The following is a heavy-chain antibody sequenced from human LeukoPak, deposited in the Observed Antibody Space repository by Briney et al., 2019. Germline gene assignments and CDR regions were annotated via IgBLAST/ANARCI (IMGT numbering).Heavy chain of an antibody. CDR3: SREETIVRGVASPIDY. CDR1: GWTFGDYA. V-gene: IGHV3-49*03. J-gene: IGHJ4*01. D-gene: IGHD3-10*01. Sequence: SGGSLRLSCTASGWTFGDYAMSWFRQAPGRGLEWVGFIRTRSSGATTDYAASVKGRFTISRDDSRGIAYLQMNSLKTEDTAVYFCSREETIVRGVASPIDYWGHGALVTVSS. CDR2: IRTRSSGATT.